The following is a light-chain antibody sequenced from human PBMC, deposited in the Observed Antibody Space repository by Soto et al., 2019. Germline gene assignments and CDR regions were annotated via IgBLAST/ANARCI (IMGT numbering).Light chain of an antibody. V-gene: IGKV1-5*01. Sequence: DIQMNQSPSTLSASVGDRVTITCRASQNINRRLAWYQQKPGKAPNLLIYDASSLESGVPARFSGGGSGTEFTLTISSLQPDDLSTFDCQQYNNYPWTFGQGTKVDI. J-gene: IGKJ1*01. CDR2: DAS. CDR1: QNINRR. CDR3: QQYNNYPWT.